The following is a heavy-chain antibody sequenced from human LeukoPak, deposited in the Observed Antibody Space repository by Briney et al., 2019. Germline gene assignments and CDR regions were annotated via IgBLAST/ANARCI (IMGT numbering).Heavy chain of an antibody. D-gene: IGHD1-26*01. CDR1: GGSFSGYY. CDR3: ATSLGGSYENY. J-gene: IGHJ4*02. Sequence: SETLSLTCAVYGGSFSGYYWSWIRQPPGKGLEWIGEINHSGSTNYNPSLKSRVTMSVDTSKNQFSLKLSSVTAADTAVYYCATSLGGSYENYWGQGTLVTVSS. CDR2: INHSGST. V-gene: IGHV4-34*01.